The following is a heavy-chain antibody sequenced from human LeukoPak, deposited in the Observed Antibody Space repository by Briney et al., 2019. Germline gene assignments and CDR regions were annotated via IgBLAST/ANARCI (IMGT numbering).Heavy chain of an antibody. CDR1: GFTFSSYA. D-gene: IGHD2/OR15-2a*01. Sequence: GGSLRLSCAASGFTFSSYAMHWVRQAPGKGLEWVAVISYDGSNKYYADSVKGRFTISRDNSKNTLYLQMNSLRAEDTAVYYCARSSITYGMDVWGQGTTVTVSS. CDR2: ISYDGSNK. J-gene: IGHJ6*02. V-gene: IGHV3-30*01. CDR3: ARSSITYGMDV.